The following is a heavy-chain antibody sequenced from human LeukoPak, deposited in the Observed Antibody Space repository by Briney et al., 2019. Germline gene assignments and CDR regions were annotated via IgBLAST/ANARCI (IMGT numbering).Heavy chain of an antibody. V-gene: IGHV3-23*01. J-gene: IGHJ4*02. D-gene: IGHD4-23*01. CDR2: LSGNGNTI. CDR1: GFTFSTYA. Sequence: GSLRLSCAASGFTFSTYAMSWVRQAPGKGLECVSALSGNGNTIYYADSVRGRFTISRDNSKNTLSLQMNSLRAEDTAVYYCAKALYGGHDYWGQGTLVTVSS. CDR3: AKALYGGHDY.